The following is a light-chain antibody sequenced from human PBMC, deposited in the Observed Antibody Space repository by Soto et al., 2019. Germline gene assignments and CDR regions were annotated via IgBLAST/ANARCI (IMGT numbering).Light chain of an antibody. CDR3: QQLSNWPTGVYN. CDR1: QSVSSY. CDR2: DAS. V-gene: IGKV3-11*01. J-gene: IGKJ2*01. Sequence: EIVLTQSPVTLSLSPGERATLSCRASQSVSSYLAWYQQKPGQAPRLLIYDASNRATGIPARFSGSGSGTEFTLTISSLEPEDFAVYFCQQLSNWPTGVYNFSQGTKVDI.